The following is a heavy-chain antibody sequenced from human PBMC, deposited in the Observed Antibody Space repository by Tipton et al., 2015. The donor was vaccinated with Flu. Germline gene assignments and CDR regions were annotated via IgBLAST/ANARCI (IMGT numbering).Heavy chain of an antibody. J-gene: IGHJ4*02. CDR3: ARDLGSSGSFDY. Sequence: TLFLTCTVSGGSISSYYWSWIRQPPGKGLEWIGYIYYSGSTNHNPPLKSRVAISVDTSKNQFSLKLSSVTAADTAVYYCARDLGSSGSFDYWGQGTLVTVSS. CDR1: GGSISSYY. D-gene: IGHD6-13*01. V-gene: IGHV4-59*01. CDR2: IYYSGST.